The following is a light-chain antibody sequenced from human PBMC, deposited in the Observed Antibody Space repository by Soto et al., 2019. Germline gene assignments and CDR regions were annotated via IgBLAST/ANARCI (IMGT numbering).Light chain of an antibody. CDR2: EVT. CDR1: SNDVGIYNY. V-gene: IGLV2-14*01. Sequence: QSALTQPASVSRSPGQSITISCTGTSNDVGIYNYVSWYQQHPGKAPKLIIYEVTNRPSGVSDRFSGSKSDNTASLTISGLQAEDEADYYCSSYTISSTWVFGGGTKLTVL. J-gene: IGLJ3*02. CDR3: SSYTISSTWV.